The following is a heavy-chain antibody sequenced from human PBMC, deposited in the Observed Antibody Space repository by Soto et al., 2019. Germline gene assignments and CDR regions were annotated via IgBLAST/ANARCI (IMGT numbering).Heavy chain of an antibody. D-gene: IGHD3-22*01. CDR3: ARVDGSGYYYAY. CDR2: IIPIFGPA. V-gene: IGHV1-69*01. J-gene: IGHJ4*02. CDR1: GGTFSTYT. Sequence: QVQLVQSGAEVKKPGSSVKVSCKASGGTFSTYTISWVRQAPGQGLEWMGGIIPIFGPADYAQKFQGRATITADESTSTAYMELSSLRSEDTAVYYCARVDGSGYYYAYWGQGTLVTVSS.